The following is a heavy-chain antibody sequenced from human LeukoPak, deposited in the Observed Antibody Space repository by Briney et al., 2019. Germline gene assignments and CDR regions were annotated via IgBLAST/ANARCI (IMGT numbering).Heavy chain of an antibody. CDR3: ARGGATVTDY. V-gene: IGHV4-31*03. CDR1: GGSISDDGYY. J-gene: IGHJ4*02. Sequence: PSETLSLTCTVSGGSISDDGYYWSWIRQLPGKGLEWIGRIYYGGTTEYNPSLESRITISVATSKTQFSLKLNSVTAADTAVYYCARGGATVTDYWGQGNLVTVSS. CDR2: IYYGGTT. D-gene: IGHD4-17*01.